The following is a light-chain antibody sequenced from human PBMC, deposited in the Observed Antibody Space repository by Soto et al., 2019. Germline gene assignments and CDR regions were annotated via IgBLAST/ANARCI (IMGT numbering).Light chain of an antibody. V-gene: IGKV1-27*01. CDR2: GAT. CDR3: QKYKNAAFT. CDR1: QGISNF. Sequence: DIQMTQSPSSLSASVGDRVTITCRASQGISNFLAWYQQKPGKVPKLLIYGATTLQSGVPSRFSGSGSGTDFTITITSLQSEDFATYYCQKYKNAAFTFGPGTKVDV. J-gene: IGKJ3*01.